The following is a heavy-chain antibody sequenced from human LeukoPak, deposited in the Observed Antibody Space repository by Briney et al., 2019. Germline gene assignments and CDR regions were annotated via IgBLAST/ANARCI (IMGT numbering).Heavy chain of an antibody. CDR2: IYYSGST. CDR1: GGSISSYY. Sequence: NASETLSLTCTVSGGSISSYYWSWIRQPPGKGLGWIGYIYYSGSTNYNPSLKSRVTISVDTSKNQFSLKLSSVTAADTAVYYCARKSVRGVIIKSDFDYWGQGTLVTVSS. V-gene: IGHV4-59*12. CDR3: ARKSVRGVIIKSDFDY. J-gene: IGHJ4*02. D-gene: IGHD3-10*01.